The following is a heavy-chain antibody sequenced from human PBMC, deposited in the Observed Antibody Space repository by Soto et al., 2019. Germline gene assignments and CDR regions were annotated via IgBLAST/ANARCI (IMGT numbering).Heavy chain of an antibody. CDR2: ISSNGGST. Sequence: EVQLVESGGGLVQPGGSLRLSCSASGFTFSSYAMHWVRQAPGKGLEYVSAISSNGGSTYYADSVKGRFTISRDNSKNTSYLQMSSLRAEDRAVYYCVKGGGVVVVVARTSYYYYGMDVWGQGTTVTVSS. D-gene: IGHD2-15*01. CDR3: VKGGGVVVVVARTSYYYYGMDV. J-gene: IGHJ6*02. CDR1: GFTFSSYA. V-gene: IGHV3-64D*08.